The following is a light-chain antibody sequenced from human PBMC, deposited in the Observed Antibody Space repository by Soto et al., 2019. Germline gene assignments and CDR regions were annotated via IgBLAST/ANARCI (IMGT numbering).Light chain of an antibody. CDR3: LSFDNSLSVV. V-gene: IGLV1-40*01. Sequence: QSVLTQPPSVSGAPGQRVTISCTGSSSNIGAGYDVHWYQQLPGRAPKLLIYGNTNRPSGVPDRFSGSKSGTSASLAITGLQAEDEADYYCLSFDNSLSVVFGGGTQLTV. CDR2: GNT. CDR1: SSNIGAGYD. J-gene: IGLJ2*01.